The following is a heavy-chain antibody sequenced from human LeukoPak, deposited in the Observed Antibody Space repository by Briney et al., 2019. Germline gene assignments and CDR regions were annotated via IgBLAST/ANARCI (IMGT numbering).Heavy chain of an antibody. D-gene: IGHD3-10*01. CDR3: ATSTQWFGELKAFDY. CDR2: IYPGDFDT. Sequence: GESLKISCKGSGYTFTSYWIGWLRQMPGKGPEWMGIIYPGDFDTRYNPSFQGQATISADRSIKTAYLQWSSLKASDTAMYFCATSTQWFGELKAFDYWGQGTLVTVSS. J-gene: IGHJ4*02. CDR1: GYTFTSYW. V-gene: IGHV5-51*01.